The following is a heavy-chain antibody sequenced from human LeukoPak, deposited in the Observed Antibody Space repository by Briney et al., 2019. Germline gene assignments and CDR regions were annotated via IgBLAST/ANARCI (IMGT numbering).Heavy chain of an antibody. J-gene: IGHJ4*02. V-gene: IGHV1-8*03. CDR2: MNPNSGNT. CDR1: GYTFTAYY. D-gene: IGHD5-12*01. CDR3: ARGPGGGYDV. Sequence: ASVKVSCKASGYTFTAYYIHWVRQAPGQGLEWMGWMNPNSGNTGYAQKFQGRVTITRNTSISTAYMELSSLRSEDTAVYYCARGPGGGYDVWGQGTLVTVSS.